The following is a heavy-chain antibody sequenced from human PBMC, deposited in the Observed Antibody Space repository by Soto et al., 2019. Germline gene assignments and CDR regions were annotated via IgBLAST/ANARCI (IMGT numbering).Heavy chain of an antibody. CDR1: GYTFTSYD. Sequence: ASVKVSCKASGYTFTSYDINWVRQATGQGLEWMGWMNPNSGNTGYAQKFQGRVTMTRNTSISTAYMELSSLRSEDTAVYYCASTSTVTTNYYYYGMDVWGQGTTVTVSS. CDR2: MNPNSGNT. J-gene: IGHJ6*02. V-gene: IGHV1-8*01. CDR3: ASTSTVTTNYYYYGMDV. D-gene: IGHD4-4*01.